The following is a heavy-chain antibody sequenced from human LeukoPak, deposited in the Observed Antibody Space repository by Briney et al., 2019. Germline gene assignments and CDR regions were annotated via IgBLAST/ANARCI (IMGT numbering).Heavy chain of an antibody. CDR1: GGTFSSYA. Sequence: GASVKVSCKASGGTFSSYAISWVRQAPGQGLEWMGGIIPIFGTANYAQKFQGRVTITADESTSTAYMELSSLRSEDTAVYYCARRIAVAGKNWFDPWGQGTLVAVSS. CDR2: IIPIFGTA. J-gene: IGHJ5*02. V-gene: IGHV1-69*13. CDR3: ARRIAVAGKNWFDP. D-gene: IGHD6-19*01.